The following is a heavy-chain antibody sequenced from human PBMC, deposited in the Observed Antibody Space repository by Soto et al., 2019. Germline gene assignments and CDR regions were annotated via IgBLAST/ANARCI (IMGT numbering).Heavy chain of an antibody. V-gene: IGHV4-4*02. Sequence: QVQLQESGPGLVKPSGTLSLTCAVSAGSISSTNWWTWVRQSPGKGLEWIGEIYHSGTTNYNPSLTCRGTQSVDKSKNQFSLRLTSVTAADTAVYYCARTSYSDSSGYYGMDVWGQGTTVTVSS. CDR1: AGSISSTNW. D-gene: IGHD3-22*01. J-gene: IGHJ6*02. CDR2: IYHSGTT. CDR3: ARTSYSDSSGYYGMDV.